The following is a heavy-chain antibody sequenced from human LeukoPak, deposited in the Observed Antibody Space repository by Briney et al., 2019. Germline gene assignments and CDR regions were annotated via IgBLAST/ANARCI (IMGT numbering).Heavy chain of an antibody. CDR2: ISGSGSST. Sequence: GGSLRLSCAASGFTFSSYGMNWVRQAPGKGLEWVSVISGSGSSTYYADSVKGRFTISRDNAKNSLYLQMNSLRAEDTAVYYCAKDLGITMVRGVSAFDYWGQGTLVTVSS. CDR1: GFTFSSYG. V-gene: IGHV3-23*01. D-gene: IGHD3-10*01. J-gene: IGHJ4*02. CDR3: AKDLGITMVRGVSAFDY.